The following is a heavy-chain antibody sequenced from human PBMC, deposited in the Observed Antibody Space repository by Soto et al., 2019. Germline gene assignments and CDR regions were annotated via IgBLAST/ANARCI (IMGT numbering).Heavy chain of an antibody. V-gene: IGHV3-30*02. D-gene: IGHD6-6*01. Sequence: GGSLRLSCAASGFTFSSYGMHWVRQALGKGLEWVAVIWYDGSNKYYADSVKGRFTISRDNSKNTLYLQMNSLRAEDTAVYYSNADGMSIAARWRDYFDYWGQGTLVTVS. CDR2: IWYDGSNK. CDR3: NADGMSIAARWRDYFDY. CDR1: GFTFSSYG. J-gene: IGHJ4*02.